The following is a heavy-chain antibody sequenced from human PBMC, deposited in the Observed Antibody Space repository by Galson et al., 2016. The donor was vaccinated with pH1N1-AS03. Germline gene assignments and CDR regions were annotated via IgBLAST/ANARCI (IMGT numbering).Heavy chain of an antibody. V-gene: IGHV2-5*02. CDR1: GFSHSASGVA. CDR3: AHRHGGNSHYFDY. D-gene: IGHD4-23*01. J-gene: IGHJ4*02. CDR2: IDWDDDK. Sequence: PALVKPTQTLTLTCTLSGFSHSASGVAVAWIRQPPGKALEWLALIDWDDDKRYNPSLRAKLTITKDTSTNQVVLTMTNMDPVDTATYYCAHRHGGNSHYFDYWGPGTLVTVSS.